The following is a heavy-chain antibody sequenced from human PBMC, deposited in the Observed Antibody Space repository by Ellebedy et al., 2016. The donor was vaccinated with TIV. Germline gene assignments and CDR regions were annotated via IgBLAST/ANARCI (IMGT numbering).Heavy chain of an antibody. D-gene: IGHD4-17*01. CDR2: IRYDGGDK. CDR1: GFTFSDHY. Sequence: PGGSLRLSCAASGFTFSDHYMHWVRQAPGKGLEWVAFIRYDGGDKYYADSVKGRFTISRDNSKNTLYLKMSSLRGDDTAVYYCLRSADIWGQGTMVTVSS. J-gene: IGHJ3*02. CDR3: LRSADI. V-gene: IGHV3-30*02.